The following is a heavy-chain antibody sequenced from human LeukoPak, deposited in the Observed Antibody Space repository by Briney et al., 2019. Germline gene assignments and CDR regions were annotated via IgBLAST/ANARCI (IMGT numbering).Heavy chain of an antibody. Sequence: PSETLSLTCTLSGGSSSSYYWSWIRQPPGKGLEWIGYIHYSGSTNFNPSLKSRATISLDTSKNQVSLKLTSVTAADTAVYYCARRASGSYPDYFDSWGQGTLVTVSS. CDR2: IHYSGST. D-gene: IGHD1-26*01. CDR3: ARRASGSYPDYFDS. V-gene: IGHV4-59*08. CDR1: GGSSSSYY. J-gene: IGHJ4*02.